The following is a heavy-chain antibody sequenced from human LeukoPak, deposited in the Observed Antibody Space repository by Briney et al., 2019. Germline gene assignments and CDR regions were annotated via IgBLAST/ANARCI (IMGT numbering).Heavy chain of an antibody. CDR1: GFTFSSYW. V-gene: IGHV3-7*01. D-gene: IGHD2-15*01. Sequence: GGSLRLSCAASGFTFSSYWMSWVRQAPGKGLEWVANIKQDGSEKYYVDSVKGRFTISRDNAKNSLYLQMNSLRAEDTAVYYCARVMVAATNWFAPWGQGTLVTVSS. CDR2: IKQDGSEK. CDR3: ARVMVAATNWFAP. J-gene: IGHJ5*02.